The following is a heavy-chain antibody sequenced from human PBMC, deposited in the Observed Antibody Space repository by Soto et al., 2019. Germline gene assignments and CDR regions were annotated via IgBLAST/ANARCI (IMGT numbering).Heavy chain of an antibody. CDR2: IYYSGST. V-gene: IGHV4-59*01. Sequence: SETLSLTCTVSGGSISSYYWRWIRQPPGKGLEWIGYIYYSGSTNYNPSLKSRVTISVDTSKNQFSLKLSSVTAAATAVYYCARVGYSSGYAFDIWGQGTMVTVS. J-gene: IGHJ3*02. CDR3: ARVGYSSGYAFDI. D-gene: IGHD3-22*01. CDR1: GGSISSYY.